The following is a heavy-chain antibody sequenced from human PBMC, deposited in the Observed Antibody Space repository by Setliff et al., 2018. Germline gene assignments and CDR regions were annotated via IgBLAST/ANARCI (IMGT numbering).Heavy chain of an antibody. V-gene: IGHV1-18*01. CDR1: GHLFSSYG. J-gene: IGHJ3*02. CDR3: AISTLSLCLGDTCPNAFDI. CDR2: ISPYNGVT. Sequence: ASVKVSCKAAGHLFSSYGISWVRQAPGKGPEWMGWISPYNGVTNYEKRFQGRVTMTTDTSASAAYMELRSLKSDDTAVYFCAISTLSLCLGDTCPNAFDIWGQGTLVTVSS. D-gene: IGHD2-2*01.